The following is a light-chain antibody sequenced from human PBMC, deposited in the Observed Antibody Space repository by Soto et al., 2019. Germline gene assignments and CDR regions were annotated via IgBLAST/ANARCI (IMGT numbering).Light chain of an antibody. J-gene: IGLJ3*02. CDR3: QAWGTGGV. CDR2: EVS. Sequence: QSALTQPASVSGSPGQSIIISCTGTSTDVGGYDYVSWYQQHPGKAPKLMIFEVSDRPSGVSNRFSGSKSGNTASLTISGLQAEDEADYYCQAWGTGGVFGGGTKLTVL. CDR1: STDVGGYDY. V-gene: IGLV2-14*01.